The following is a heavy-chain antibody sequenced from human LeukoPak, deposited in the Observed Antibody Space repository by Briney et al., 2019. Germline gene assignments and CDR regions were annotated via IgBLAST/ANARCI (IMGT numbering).Heavy chain of an antibody. CDR1: GHTFTSYY. Sequence: ASVKVSCKASGHTFTSYYMHWVRQAPGQGLEWMGVINPGGGSTYYAQKFQGRVIMTRDTSTSTFYMELRSLRSEDTAVYYCATVAPYSSNNWFDPWGQGTVVTVSS. CDR3: ATVAPYSSNNWFDP. J-gene: IGHJ5*02. CDR2: INPGGGST. D-gene: IGHD6-19*01. V-gene: IGHV1-46*01.